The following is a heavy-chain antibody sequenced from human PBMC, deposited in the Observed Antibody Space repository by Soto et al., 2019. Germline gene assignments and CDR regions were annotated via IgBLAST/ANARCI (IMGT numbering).Heavy chain of an antibody. V-gene: IGHV4-39*01. CDR3: ARGRGSSSALYYYYGMDV. CDR2: IYYSGST. D-gene: IGHD6-6*01. Sequence: SETLSLTCTVSVGSISSSSYYWGWIRQPPGKGLEWIGSIYYSGSTYYNPSLKSRVTISVDTSKNQFSLKLSSVTAADTAVYYCARGRGSSSALYYYYGMDVWGQGTTVTVSS. J-gene: IGHJ6*02. CDR1: VGSISSSSYY.